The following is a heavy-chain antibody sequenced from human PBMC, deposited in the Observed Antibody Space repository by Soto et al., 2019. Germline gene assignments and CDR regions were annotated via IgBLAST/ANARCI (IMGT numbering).Heavy chain of an antibody. CDR2: MNPNSGDT. D-gene: IGHD3-10*01. CDR1: GYTFTDYD. J-gene: IGHJ4*02. CDR3: AKVSRRGSAIDFDY. Sequence: ASVKVSCKASGYTFTDYDMNWVRQATGQGPEWMGWMNPNSGDTGYAQKFQGRVTMTGDTSITTAYMELSSLRSEDTAVYYCAKVSRRGSAIDFDYWGQGTLVTVSS. V-gene: IGHV1-8*01.